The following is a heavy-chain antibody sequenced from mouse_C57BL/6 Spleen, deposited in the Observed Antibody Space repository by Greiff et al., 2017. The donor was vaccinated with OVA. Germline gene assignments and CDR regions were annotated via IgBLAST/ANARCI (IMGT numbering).Heavy chain of an antibody. CDR1: GFTFSSYA. D-gene: IGHD1-1*01. J-gene: IGHJ2*01. Sequence: DVHLVESGGGLVKPGGSLKLSCAASGFTFSSYAMSWVRQTPEKRLEWVATISDGGSYTYYPDNVKGRFTISRDNAKNNLYLQMSHLKSEDTAMYYCARVYYYGSSPWYFDYWGQGTTLTVSS. V-gene: IGHV5-4*01. CDR2: ISDGGSYT. CDR3: ARVYYYGSSPWYFDY.